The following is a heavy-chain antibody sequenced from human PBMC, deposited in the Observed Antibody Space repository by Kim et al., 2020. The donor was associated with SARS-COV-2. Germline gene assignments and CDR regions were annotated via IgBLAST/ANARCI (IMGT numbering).Heavy chain of an antibody. D-gene: IGHD2-2*01. J-gene: IGHJ6*03. Sequence: GGSLRLSCAASGFTVSTYWMYWVRQAPGKGLVWVSRINSDGSRTNYADSVKGRFTITRDNAKNQLYLQMNSLTAEETAVYYCARPSSTSCPFYYMDVWGKGTTVPVPS. CDR2: INSDGSRT. V-gene: IGHV3-74*01. CDR1: GFTVSTYW. CDR3: ARPSSTSCPFYYMDV.